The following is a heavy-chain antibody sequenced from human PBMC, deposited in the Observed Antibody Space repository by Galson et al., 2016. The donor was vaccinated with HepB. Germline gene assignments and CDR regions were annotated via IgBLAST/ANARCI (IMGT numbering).Heavy chain of an antibody. Sequence: SLRLSCAASGFTFSSYSMHWVRQAPGKGLEWVSSISSSSSCIYYADSVQGRFTISRDNAKNSLYLQMNSLRAEDTAVYYCEAVSSSSGEDFDYWGQGTLVTVSS. D-gene: IGHD6-6*01. J-gene: IGHJ4*02. CDR1: GFTFSSYS. V-gene: IGHV3-21*01. CDR2: ISSSSSCI. CDR3: EAVSSSSGEDFDY.